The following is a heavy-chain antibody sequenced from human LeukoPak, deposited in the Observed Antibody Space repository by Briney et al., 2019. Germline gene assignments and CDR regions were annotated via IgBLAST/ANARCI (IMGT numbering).Heavy chain of an antibody. D-gene: IGHD3-10*01. Sequence: RSGGSLKLSCAASGLTFGGSAIHWVRQASGKGLEWVGRIRSRPNNYATAYAASVKGRFTISRDDSKRTAYLQMNSLKTEDTAVYYCLELGPGTYAWGQGTLVTVSS. V-gene: IGHV3-73*01. CDR1: GLTFGGSA. J-gene: IGHJ5*02. CDR3: LELGPGTYA. CDR2: IRSRPNNYAT.